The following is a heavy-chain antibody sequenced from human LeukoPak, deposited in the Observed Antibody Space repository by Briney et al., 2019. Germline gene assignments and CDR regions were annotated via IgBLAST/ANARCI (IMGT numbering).Heavy chain of an antibody. V-gene: IGHV4-59*01. D-gene: IGHD6-19*01. J-gene: IGHJ4*02. CDR3: ARGLRMAVTGMIWDF. CDR1: AGSMNLYY. Sequence: SETLSLTCTVSAGSMNLYYWSWIRQPPGKPLEWLGYIYDNGNTDYRPSLKGRITISLDTSKNQYSLKVSSMTAADTAVYYCARGLRMAVTGMIWDFWGPGTPVIVSS. CDR2: IYDNGNT.